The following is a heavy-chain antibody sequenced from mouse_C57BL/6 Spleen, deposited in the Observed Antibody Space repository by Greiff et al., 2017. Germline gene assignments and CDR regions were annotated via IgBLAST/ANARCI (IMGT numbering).Heavy chain of an antibody. V-gene: IGHV1-59*01. D-gene: IGHD2-1*01. Sequence: VQLQQPGAELVRPGTSVKLSCKASGYTFTSYWMHWVKQRPGQGLEWIGVIDPSDSYTNYNQKFKGKATLTVDTSSSTAYMQLSSLTSEDSAVYYCASRDGNYDYYAMDYWGQGTSVTVSS. CDR3: ASRDGNYDYYAMDY. CDR2: IDPSDSYT. J-gene: IGHJ4*01. CDR1: GYTFTSYW.